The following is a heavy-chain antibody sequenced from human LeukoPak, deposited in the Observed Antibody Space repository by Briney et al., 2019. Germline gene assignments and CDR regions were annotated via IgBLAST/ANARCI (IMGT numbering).Heavy chain of an antibody. V-gene: IGHV3-53*01. CDR2: IYTSGST. Sequence: GGSLRLSCAASGFTVSSSYVTWVRQAPGKGLEWVSVIYTSGSTYYADSVKGRFTISRDNSKNTLYLQMNSLRAEDTAVYYCVRSYYYGSGTNWGQGTLVTVSS. CDR1: GFTVSSSY. CDR3: VRSYYYGSGTN. D-gene: IGHD3-10*01. J-gene: IGHJ4*02.